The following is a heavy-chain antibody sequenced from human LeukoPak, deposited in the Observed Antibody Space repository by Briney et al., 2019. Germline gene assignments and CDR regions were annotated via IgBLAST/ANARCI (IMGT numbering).Heavy chain of an antibody. CDR1: GFTFSSYA. V-gene: IGHV3-30*04. Sequence: GRSLRLSCAASGFTFSSYAMHWVRQAPGKGLEWVAGISYDGSSKNYADSVKGRFTISRDNSKNTLYLQMNRLRAEDTAVYYCARDFGEMATTNYFDYWGQGTLVTVSS. CDR3: ARDFGEMATTNYFDY. CDR2: ISYDGSSK. D-gene: IGHD5-24*01. J-gene: IGHJ4*02.